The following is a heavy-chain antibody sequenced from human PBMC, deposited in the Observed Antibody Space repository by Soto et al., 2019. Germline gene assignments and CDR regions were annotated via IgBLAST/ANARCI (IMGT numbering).Heavy chain of an antibody. V-gene: IGHV1-58*02. J-gene: IGHJ4*02. CDR2: IVVGSGRT. Sequence: PSVKVSCKASGFTFINSAIQWVRQARGQRLEWIGWIVVGSGRTNYAQKFQERLTISRDMSTSTAYMELSSLRLEDTAVYYCAAVQGGGATFHFWGQGTLVTVS. CDR1: GFTFINSA. D-gene: IGHD1-26*01. CDR3: AAVQGGGATFHF.